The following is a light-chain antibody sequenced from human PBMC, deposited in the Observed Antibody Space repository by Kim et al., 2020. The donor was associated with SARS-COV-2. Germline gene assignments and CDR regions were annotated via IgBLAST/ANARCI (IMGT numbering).Light chain of an antibody. CDR2: GAS. CDR3: QQYNNWPPWT. J-gene: IGKJ1*01. Sequence: SPGERATLSCRASQSVSSNLAWYQPKPGQAPRLLIYGASTGATGIPARFSGSVSGTEFTLTISSLQSEDFAVYYCQQYNNWPPWTFGQGTKVDIK. V-gene: IGKV3-15*01. CDR1: QSVSSN.